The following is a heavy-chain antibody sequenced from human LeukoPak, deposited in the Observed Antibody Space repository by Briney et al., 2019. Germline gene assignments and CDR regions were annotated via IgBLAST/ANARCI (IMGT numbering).Heavy chain of an antibody. CDR1: GGSFSGYY. V-gene: IGHV4-34*01. CDR3: ARGLYYYDSSGYYSY. D-gene: IGHD3-22*01. CDR2: INHSGST. J-gene: IGHJ4*02. Sequence: SETLSLTCAVYGGSFSGYYWSWIRQPPGKGLEWIGEINHSGSTNYNPSLKSRVTISVDTSKNQFSLKLSSVTAADTAVYYCARGLYYYDSSGYYSYWGQGTLVTISS.